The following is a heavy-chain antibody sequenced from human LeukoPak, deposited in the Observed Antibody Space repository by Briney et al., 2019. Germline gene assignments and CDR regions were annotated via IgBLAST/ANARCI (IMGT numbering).Heavy chain of an antibody. CDR2: IYYSGST. Sequence: SETLSLTCTVSGGSISSCYWSWIRQPPGKGLEWIGYIYYSGSTNYNPSLKSRVTISVDTSKNQFSLKLSSVTAADTAVYYCARGPEYCGGDCYSFDYWGQGTLVTVSS. CDR1: GGSISSCY. CDR3: ARGPEYCGGDCYSFDY. D-gene: IGHD2-21*02. J-gene: IGHJ4*02. V-gene: IGHV4-59*01.